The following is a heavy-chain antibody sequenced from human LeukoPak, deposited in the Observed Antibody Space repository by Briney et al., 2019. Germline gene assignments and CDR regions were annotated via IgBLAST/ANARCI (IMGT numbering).Heavy chain of an antibody. CDR1: GYTFTGYF. J-gene: IGHJ4*02. D-gene: IGHD2-2*01. CDR3: ARESIIPAARGDY. V-gene: IGHV1-2*02. CDR2: INPNSGGT. Sequence: ASVKVSCKASGYTFTGYFIHWVRQVPGQGLEWMGWINPNSGGTNYAQKFQGRVTMTGDTSTNTAYVELSRLRSDDTAIYYCARESIIPAARGDYWGQGTLVTVSS.